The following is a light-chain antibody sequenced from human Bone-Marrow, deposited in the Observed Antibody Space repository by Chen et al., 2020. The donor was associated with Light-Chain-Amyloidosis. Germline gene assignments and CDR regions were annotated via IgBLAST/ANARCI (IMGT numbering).Light chain of an antibody. CDR2: DTS. Sequence: DIQMPQPPSSLSASVGDRVTITCQASQDISSSLNWYQQKQGEAPKLLIYDTSILETGVPSRFRGSGSGTHFTFTISSLQSEDFATYYCQQCDNIPYTFGQGTKLEIK. V-gene: IGKV1-33*01. CDR1: QDISSS. CDR3: QQCDNIPYT. J-gene: IGKJ2*01.